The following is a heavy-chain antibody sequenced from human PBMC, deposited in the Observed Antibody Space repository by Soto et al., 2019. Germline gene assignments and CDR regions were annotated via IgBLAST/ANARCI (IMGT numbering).Heavy chain of an antibody. CDR3: AREGAIRYCSGGSCSIGSLDY. CDR1: GYTFTSYG. CDR2: ISAYNGNT. J-gene: IGHJ4*02. V-gene: IGHV1-18*01. Sequence: ASVKVSCKASGYTFTSYGISWVRQAPGQGLEWMGWISAYNGNTNYAQKLQGRVTMTTDTSTSTAYMELRSLRSDDTAVYYCAREGAIRYCSGGSCSIGSLDYWGQGTLVTVSS. D-gene: IGHD2-15*01.